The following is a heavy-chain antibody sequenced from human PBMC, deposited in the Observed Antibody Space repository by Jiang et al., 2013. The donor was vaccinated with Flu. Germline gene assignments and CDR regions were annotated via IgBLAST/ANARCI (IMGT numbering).Heavy chain of an antibody. V-gene: IGHV3-33*01. Sequence: SCAASGFTFSSYGMHWVRQAPGKGLEWVAVIWYDGSNKYYADSVKGRFTISRDNSKNTLYLQMNSLRAEDTAVYYCAREGGPDAFDIWGQGTMVTVSS. CDR2: IWYDGSNK. CDR3: AREGGPDAFDI. D-gene: IGHD3-16*01. J-gene: IGHJ3*02. CDR1: GFTFSSYG.